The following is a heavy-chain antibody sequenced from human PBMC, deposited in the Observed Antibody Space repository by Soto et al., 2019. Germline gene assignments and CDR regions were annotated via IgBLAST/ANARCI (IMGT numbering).Heavy chain of an antibody. CDR1: GGSITSGGYS. CDR2: IYQSGSA. Sequence: SETLSLTCTVSGGSITSGGYSLSWIRQSPGQGLEWIGYIYQSGSAFYSPSLKTRATILVDRSKNQFSLNLTSVTDADAAVYYCARAFYGVDLWGQGTTVTLSS. CDR3: ARAFYGVDL. J-gene: IGHJ6*02. V-gene: IGHV4-30-2*06.